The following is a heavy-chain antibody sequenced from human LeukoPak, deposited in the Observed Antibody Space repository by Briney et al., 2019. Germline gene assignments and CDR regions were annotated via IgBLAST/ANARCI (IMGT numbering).Heavy chain of an antibody. J-gene: IGHJ4*02. CDR1: GFTLGSYW. Sequence: GSLRLSCAASGFTLGSYWMHWVRQAPGKGLVWVSRIKTDGSSTNYADSVKGRFTISRDNVKNTVYLQMDSLRAEDTAVYYCVRGWSGYYAIDYWGQGTLVTVSS. CDR3: VRGWSGYYAIDY. V-gene: IGHV3-74*01. CDR2: IKTDGSST. D-gene: IGHD3-3*01.